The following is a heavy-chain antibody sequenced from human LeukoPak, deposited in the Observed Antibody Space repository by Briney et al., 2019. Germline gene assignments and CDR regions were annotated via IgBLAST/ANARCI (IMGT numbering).Heavy chain of an antibody. J-gene: IGHJ4*02. CDR2: ITSRSDYI. V-gene: IGHV3-21*01. CDR3: ARDRGYSWYFDS. D-gene: IGHD3-10*01. CDR1: GFTFSDHY. Sequence: GGSLRLSCAASGFTFSDHYMDWVRQAPGKGLEWVSSITSRSDYISYADSVKGRFTISRDNAKNSLYLQMNSLRAEDTAVYYCARDRGYSWYFDSWGLGTLVTVSS.